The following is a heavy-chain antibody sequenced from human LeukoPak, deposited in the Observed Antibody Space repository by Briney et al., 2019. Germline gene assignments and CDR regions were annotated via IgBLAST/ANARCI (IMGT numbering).Heavy chain of an antibody. D-gene: IGHD3-10*01. CDR1: GGSISSHY. CDR2: IYYSGST. V-gene: IGHV4-59*11. Sequence: SETLSLTCTVSGGSISSHYWSWIRQPPGKGLEGIGYIYYSGSTNYNPSLKSRVTISVDTSKNQFSLKLSSVTAADTAVYYCARDRRAPPGFDYWGQGTLVTVSS. J-gene: IGHJ4*02. CDR3: ARDRRAPPGFDY.